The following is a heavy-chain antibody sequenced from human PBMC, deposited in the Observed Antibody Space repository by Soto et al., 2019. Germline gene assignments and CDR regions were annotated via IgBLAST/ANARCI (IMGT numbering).Heavy chain of an antibody. CDR1: GFNFSDHY. J-gene: IGHJ4*02. CDR3: SWHNSGWHYSDD. D-gene: IGHD6-19*01. Sequence: QVPLVESGRGFVKPGGSLRLSCAASGFNFSDHYMNGVRQAPGEGLERCSYIRASSRYTNFADSVKGRFTISRDNANNSLYLQMHSLRVEDTDVYYCSWHNSGWHYSDDWGQGTPVT. V-gene: IGHV3-11*06. CDR2: IRASSRYT.